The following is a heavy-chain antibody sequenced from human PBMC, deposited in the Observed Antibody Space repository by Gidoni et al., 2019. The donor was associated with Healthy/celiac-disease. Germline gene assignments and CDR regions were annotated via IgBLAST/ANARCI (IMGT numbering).Heavy chain of an antibody. Sequence: EVQLVESGGGLVKPGGSLRLACAASGFTFSSYSMNWVRQAPGKGLEWVSSISSSSSYIYYADSVKGRFTISRDNAKNSLYLQMNSLRAEDTAVYYCARDRSDGDYLPSDYWGQGTLVTVSS. J-gene: IGHJ4*02. CDR3: ARDRSDGDYLPSDY. D-gene: IGHD4-17*01. CDR2: ISSSSSYI. CDR1: GFTFSSYS. V-gene: IGHV3-21*01.